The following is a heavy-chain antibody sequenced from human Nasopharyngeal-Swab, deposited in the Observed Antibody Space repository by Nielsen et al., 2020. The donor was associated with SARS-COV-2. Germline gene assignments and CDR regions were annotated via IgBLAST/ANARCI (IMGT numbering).Heavy chain of an antibody. CDR3: AKVDIVLMVYPASAFDI. D-gene: IGHD2-8*01. Sequence: GGSLRLSCAASGFTFDDYAMHWVRQAPGKGLEWVSGISWNSGSIGYADSVKGRFTISRDNAKNSLYLQMNSLRAEDTALYYCAKVDIVLMVYPASAFDIWGQGTMVTVSS. CDR2: ISWNSGSI. CDR1: GFTFDDYA. V-gene: IGHV3-9*01. J-gene: IGHJ3*02.